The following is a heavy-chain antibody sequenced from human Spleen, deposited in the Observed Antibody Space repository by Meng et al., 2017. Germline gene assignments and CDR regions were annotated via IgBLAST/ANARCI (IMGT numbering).Heavy chain of an antibody. CDR1: GYTFTGYY. CDR3: ARELHYDDIVTGYYNAFDD. Sequence: ASVKVPCKASGYTFTGYYMHWVRQAPGQGLEGMGWINPNSGGTNYEQKFQGRVTMTRDTSISTAYMELSRLRSDDTAVYYCARELHYDDIVTGYYNAFDDWGQGTLVTVSS. V-gene: IGHV1-2*02. D-gene: IGHD3-9*01. J-gene: IGHJ4*02. CDR2: INPNSGGT.